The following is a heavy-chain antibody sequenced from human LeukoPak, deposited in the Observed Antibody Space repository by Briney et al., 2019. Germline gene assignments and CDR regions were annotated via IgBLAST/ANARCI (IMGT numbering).Heavy chain of an antibody. V-gene: IGHV3-23*01. J-gene: IGHJ6*02. CDR1: GFSFNAYA. D-gene: IGHD2-15*01. Sequence: GGSLRLSCAASGFSFNAYALSWVRQAPGKGLEWLSTVTGGGDITYYADSVKGRFTISRDNSKKMLYLQMNSLRAEDTAVYYCARVDSFCSGEGCYYYYGMDVWGQGTTVTVSS. CDR2: VTGGGDIT. CDR3: ARVDSFCSGEGCYYYYGMDV.